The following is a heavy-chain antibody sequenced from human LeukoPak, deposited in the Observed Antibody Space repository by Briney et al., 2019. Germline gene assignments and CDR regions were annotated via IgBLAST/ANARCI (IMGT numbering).Heavy chain of an antibody. CDR3: ARSEPRSYYYDSSGYYDWFDP. D-gene: IGHD3-22*01. V-gene: IGHV1-69*04. CDR2: IIPIFGIA. J-gene: IGHJ5*02. Sequence: SVKVSCKASGGTFSSYAISWVRQAPGQGLEWMGRIIPIFGIANYAQKFQGRVAITADKSTSTAYMELSSLRSEDTAAYYCARSEPRSYYYDSSGYYDWFDPWGQGTLVTVSS. CDR1: GGTFSSYA.